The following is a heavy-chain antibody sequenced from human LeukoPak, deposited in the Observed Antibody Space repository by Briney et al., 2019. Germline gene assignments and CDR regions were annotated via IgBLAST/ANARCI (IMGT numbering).Heavy chain of an antibody. J-gene: IGHJ4*02. D-gene: IGHD3-10*01. Sequence: PGGSLRLSCAASGFTFSGFAMTWVRQAPGKGLEWVSAMSGNGANTYYADSVKGRFTISRDNSKNTLYVQMNSLRAEDTAVYYCAKDQLWFGELFPYDYWGQGTLVTVSS. CDR3: AKDQLWFGELFPYDY. CDR2: MSGNGANT. CDR1: GFTFSGFA. V-gene: IGHV3-23*01.